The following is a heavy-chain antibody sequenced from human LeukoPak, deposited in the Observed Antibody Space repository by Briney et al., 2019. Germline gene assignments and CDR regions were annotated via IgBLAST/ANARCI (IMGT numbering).Heavy chain of an antibody. V-gene: IGHV3-30-3*01. J-gene: IGHJ3*02. CDR1: GFTFSSYA. CDR2: ISYDGSNK. Sequence: GRSLRLSCAASGFTFSSYAMHWVRQAPGKGLEWVAVISYDGSNKYYADSVEGRFTISRDNSKNTLYLQMNSLRAEDTAVYYCARPTYYYDSSGYRENYAFDIWGQGTMVTVSS. D-gene: IGHD3-22*01. CDR3: ARPTYYYDSSGYRENYAFDI.